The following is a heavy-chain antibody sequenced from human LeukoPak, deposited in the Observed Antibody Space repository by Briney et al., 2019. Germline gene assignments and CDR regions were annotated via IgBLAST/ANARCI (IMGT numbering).Heavy chain of an antibody. CDR1: GFIFSNYA. Sequence: PGGSLRLSCAASGFIFSNYAMSWVRQAPAKGLEWVSAISGRGDGTYYADSVKGRFTISRDNSKNTLYLQMNTLRAEDTAVYYCARLSPTTLYDSRGWFDPWGQGTLVTVSS. CDR2: ISGRGDGT. D-gene: IGHD3-3*01. V-gene: IGHV3-23*01. CDR3: ARLSPTTLYDSRGWFDP. J-gene: IGHJ5*02.